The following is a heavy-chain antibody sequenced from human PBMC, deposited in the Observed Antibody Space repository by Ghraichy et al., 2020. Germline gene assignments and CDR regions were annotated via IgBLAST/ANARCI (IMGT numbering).Heavy chain of an antibody. D-gene: IGHD6-13*01. CDR3: ARAGYESGYDY. J-gene: IGHJ4*02. V-gene: IGHV3-7*01. Sequence: GGSLRLSCAASGFTFSDYWMCWVRQAPGKSLEWVANINQPGTEKHYVDSLKGRFTISRDNAKNSLFLQLNALRVEDTAVYYCARAGYESGYDYWGQGILVTVSS. CDR2: INQPGTEK. CDR1: GFTFSDYW.